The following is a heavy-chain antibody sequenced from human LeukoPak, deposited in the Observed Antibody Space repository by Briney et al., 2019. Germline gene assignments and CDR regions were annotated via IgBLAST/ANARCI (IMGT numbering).Heavy chain of an antibody. CDR2: IWYDGSNK. CDR1: GFTFSSYG. CDR3: AKEACSGGSCYENY. V-gene: IGHV3-33*06. J-gene: IGHJ4*02. D-gene: IGHD2-15*01. Sequence: GGSLRLSCAASGFTFSSYGMHWVRQAPGKGLEWAAVIWYDGSNKYYADSVKGRFTISRDNSKNTLYLQMNSLRAEDTAVYYCAKEACSGGSCYENYWGQGTLVTVSS.